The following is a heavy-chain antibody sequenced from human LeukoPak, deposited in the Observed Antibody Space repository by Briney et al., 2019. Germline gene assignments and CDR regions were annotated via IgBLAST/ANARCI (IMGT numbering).Heavy chain of an antibody. J-gene: IGHJ4*02. CDR2: ISGSGGST. V-gene: IGHV3-23*01. CDR3: AKDFGSYQGDY. Sequence: GGSLRLSCAASGFTFSSYAMSWVRQAPGRGLEWVSCISGSGGSTFYADSVKGRFTISRDNSKNTLYFQMNSLRAEDTAVYYCAKDFGSYQGDYWGQGTLVTVSS. D-gene: IGHD1-26*01. CDR1: GFTFSSYA.